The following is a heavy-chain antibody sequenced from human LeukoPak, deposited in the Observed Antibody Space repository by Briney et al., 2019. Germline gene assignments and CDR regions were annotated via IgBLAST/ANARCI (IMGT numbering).Heavy chain of an antibody. CDR3: ARVKKQQYYANGDNWFGP. V-gene: IGHV3-66*02. Sequence: PGGSLRLSCAASGFTVSSNYMSWVRQAPGKGLEWVSVIYSGGSTYYADSVKGRFTISRDNSKNTLYLQMNSLRAEDTAVYYCARVKKQQYYANGDNWFGPWGQGTLVTVSS. D-gene: IGHD3-10*01. J-gene: IGHJ5*02. CDR2: IYSGGST. CDR1: GFTVSSNY.